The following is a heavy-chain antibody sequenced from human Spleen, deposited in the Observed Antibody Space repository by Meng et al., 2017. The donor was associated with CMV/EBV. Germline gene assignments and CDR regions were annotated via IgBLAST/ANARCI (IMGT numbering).Heavy chain of an antibody. J-gene: IGHJ4*02. CDR1: GFSFSDYE. CDR3: ACGWYGYFDY. V-gene: IGHV3-48*03. D-gene: IGHD6-19*01. Sequence: GESLKISCAASGFSFSDYEMNWVRQAPGKGLEWVSYISSTGITVYYADSVKGRFTVSRDDSKNSLYLQMNSLRAEDTALYFCACGWYGYFDYWGQGALVTVSS. CDR2: ISSTGITV.